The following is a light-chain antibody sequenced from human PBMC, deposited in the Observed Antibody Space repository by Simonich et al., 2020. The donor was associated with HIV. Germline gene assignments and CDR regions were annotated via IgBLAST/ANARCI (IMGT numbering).Light chain of an antibody. J-gene: IGLJ2*01. CDR3: CSYAGSSTVV. Sequence: QSALTQPPSASGSPGQSVTISCTGTSSDVGGYNYVSWYQQHPGKAPKLMIYEVSKRPSGVPYRFSGSKSGNTASLTVSGLQAEDEADYYCCSYAGSSTVVFGGGTKLTVL. CDR1: SSDVGGYNY. CDR2: EVS. V-gene: IGLV2-8*01.